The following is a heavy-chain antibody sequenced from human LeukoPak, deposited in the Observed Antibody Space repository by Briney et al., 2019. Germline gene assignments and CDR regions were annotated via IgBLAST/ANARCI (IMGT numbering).Heavy chain of an antibody. J-gene: IGHJ4*02. V-gene: IGHV4-4*07. D-gene: IGHD6-19*01. CDR3: ARRHYSSGLDY. Sequence: SETLSLTCTVSGGSISTYYWSWVRQPAGEGLEWIGHVYTSGSTYNPSPKSRVTMSVDTSKNQFSLKLNSVTAADTAVYYCARRHYSSGLDYWGQGILVTLSS. CDR2: VYTSGST. CDR1: GGSISTYY.